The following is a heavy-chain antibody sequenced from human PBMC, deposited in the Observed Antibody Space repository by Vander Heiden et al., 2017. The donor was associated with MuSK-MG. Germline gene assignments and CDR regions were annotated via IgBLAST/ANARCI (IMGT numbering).Heavy chain of an antibody. V-gene: IGHV3-23*01. CDR1: GFTFSSYA. J-gene: IGHJ5*02. Sequence: EVQLLESGGGLVQPGGSLRLSCAASGFTFSSYAMSWVRQAPGKGLEWVSAIIGSGGSTYYADSVKGRFTISRDNSKNTLYLQMNSLRAEDTAVYYCASPSNDFWSGYYIGDWFDPWGQGTLVTVSS. CDR2: IIGSGGST. CDR3: ASPSNDFWSGYYIGDWFDP. D-gene: IGHD3-3*01.